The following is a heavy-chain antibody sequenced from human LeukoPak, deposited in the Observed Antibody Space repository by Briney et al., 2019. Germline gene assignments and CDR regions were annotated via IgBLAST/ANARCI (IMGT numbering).Heavy chain of an antibody. V-gene: IGHV4-59*01. D-gene: IGHD4-4*01. CDR3: ARGVTVTDALDI. CDR2: IYYSGST. Sequence: PSETLSLTCTVSGGSISSYYWSWIRQPPGKGLEWIGYIYYSGSTNYNPSLKSRVTISVDTSKNQFSLKLSSVTAADTAVYYCARGVTVTDALDIWGQGTMVTVSS. J-gene: IGHJ3*02. CDR1: GGSISSYY.